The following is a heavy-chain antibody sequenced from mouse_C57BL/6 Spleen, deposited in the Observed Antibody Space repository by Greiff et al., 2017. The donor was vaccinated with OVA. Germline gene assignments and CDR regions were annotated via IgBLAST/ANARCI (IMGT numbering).Heavy chain of an antibody. CDR2: IYPGDGDT. J-gene: IGHJ1*03. CDR3: ARDHYYGSSYGYFDV. CDR1: GYAFSSSW. Sequence: VQLKESGPELVKPGASVKISCKASGYAFSSSWMNWVKQRPGKGLEWIGRIYPGDGDTNYNGKFKGKATLTADKSSSTAYMQLSSLTSEDSAVYFCARDHYYGSSYGYFDVWGTGTTVTVSS. V-gene: IGHV1-82*01. D-gene: IGHD1-1*01.